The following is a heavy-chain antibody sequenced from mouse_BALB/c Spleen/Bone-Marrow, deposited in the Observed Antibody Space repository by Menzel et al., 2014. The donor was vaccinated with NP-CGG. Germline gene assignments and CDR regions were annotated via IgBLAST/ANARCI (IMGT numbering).Heavy chain of an antibody. Sequence: EVNVVESGGDLVQPGGSLKLSCAASGFDFSRYWMSWVRQAPGKGLEWIGEINPDSNTINYTPSLKDKFIISRDNAKNTLYLQMSKVRSEDTALYYCASLHYYGFFAYWGQGTLVTVSA. CDR2: INPDSNTI. V-gene: IGHV4-1*02. J-gene: IGHJ3*01. CDR1: GFDFSRYW. CDR3: ASLHYYGFFAY. D-gene: IGHD1-2*01.